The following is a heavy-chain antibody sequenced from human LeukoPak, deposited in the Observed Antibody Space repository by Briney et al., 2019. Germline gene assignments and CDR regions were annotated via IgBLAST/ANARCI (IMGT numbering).Heavy chain of an antibody. D-gene: IGHD3-10*01. J-gene: IGHJ3*02. Sequence: GESLKISCKGSGYSFTSYWIGLVRQVPGKGLELCGIIYPGDSDTRYSPSFQGQVTISADKSISTAYLQWSSLKASDTAMYYCARITMVRGVITGAFDIWGQGTMVTVSS. CDR1: GYSFTSYW. CDR2: IYPGDSDT. V-gene: IGHV5-51*01. CDR3: ARITMVRGVITGAFDI.